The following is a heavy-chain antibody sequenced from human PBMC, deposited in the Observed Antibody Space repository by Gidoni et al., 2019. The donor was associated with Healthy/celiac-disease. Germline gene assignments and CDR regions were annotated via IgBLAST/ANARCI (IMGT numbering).Heavy chain of an antibody. CDR3: AREGWGDSVNHRPYYYYGMYV. J-gene: IGHJ6*02. D-gene: IGHD3-22*01. CDR2: ISSGCST. V-gene: IGHV3-66*01. CDR1: GFTGSSNY. Sequence: EVQPGESGGGLVQPGGSLRRSCAASGFTGSSNYMSWVRQASGKGLEWVSVISSGCSTYFADSVKGRFTISSDNSKTTLYLQMTSLRAEDTAVYYCAREGWGDSVNHRPYYYYGMYVWVHGTTVTVSS.